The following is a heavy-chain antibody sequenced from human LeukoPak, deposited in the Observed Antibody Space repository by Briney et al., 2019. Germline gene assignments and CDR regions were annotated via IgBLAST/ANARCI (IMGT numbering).Heavy chain of an antibody. D-gene: IGHD3-9*01. V-gene: IGHV3-21*04. J-gene: IGHJ4*02. CDR2: ISSSSSYI. CDR3: GADILTGATNY. CDR1: GFTFSSYA. Sequence: GGSLRLSCAASGFTFSSYAMSWVRQAPGKGLEWVSSISSSSSYIYYADSVKGRFTISRDNAKNSLYLQMNSLRAEDTAVYYCGADILTGATNYWGQGTLVTVSS.